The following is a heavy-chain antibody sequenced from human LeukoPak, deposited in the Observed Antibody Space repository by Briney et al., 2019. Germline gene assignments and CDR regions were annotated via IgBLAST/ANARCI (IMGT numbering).Heavy chain of an antibody. CDR1: GGTFSSYA. D-gene: IGHD2-2*01. CDR2: IIPIFGTA. Sequence: SVKLSCKASGGTFSSYAISWVRQAPGQGLEWMGGIIPIFGTANYAQKFQGRVTITTDESTSTAYMELSSLRSEDTAVYYCARTTRYCSSTSCFPDYWGQGTLVTVSS. CDR3: ARTTRYCSSTSCFPDY. J-gene: IGHJ4*02. V-gene: IGHV1-69*05.